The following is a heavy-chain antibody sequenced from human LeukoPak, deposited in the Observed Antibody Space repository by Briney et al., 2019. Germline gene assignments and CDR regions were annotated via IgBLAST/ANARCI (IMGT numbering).Heavy chain of an antibody. J-gene: IGHJ3*02. Sequence: SETLSLTCAVYGGSFSGYYWSWIRQPPGKGLEWIGEINHSGSTNYNPSLKSRVTISVDTSKNQFSLKLSSVTAADTAVYYCARGSFGWLRSFYAFDIWGQGTMVTVSS. CDR3: ARGSFGWLRSFYAFDI. CDR1: GGSFSGYY. D-gene: IGHD5-12*01. V-gene: IGHV4-34*01. CDR2: INHSGST.